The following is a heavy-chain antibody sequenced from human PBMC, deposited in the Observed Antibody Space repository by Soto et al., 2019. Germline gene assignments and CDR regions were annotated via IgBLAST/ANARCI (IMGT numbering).Heavy chain of an antibody. D-gene: IGHD3-10*01. Sequence: QVQLVPSGAEVRRPGASVKVSCKASGYTFSNDGINWVRQAPGQGLEWMGWISAYNGNTEYAQNFQGRVTMTTDTSTSTAYMELRSLRSDDTAVYSCARGGPTSADYYYGMDVWGLGTTVTVSS. CDR3: ARGGPTSADYYYGMDV. CDR1: GYTFSNDG. CDR2: ISAYNGNT. J-gene: IGHJ6*02. V-gene: IGHV1-18*01.